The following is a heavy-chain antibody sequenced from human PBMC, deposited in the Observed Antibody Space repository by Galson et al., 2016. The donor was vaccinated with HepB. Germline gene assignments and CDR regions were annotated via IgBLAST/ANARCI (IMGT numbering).Heavy chain of an antibody. CDR2: IWYDGGNK. D-gene: IGHD2-21*02. CDR1: GFTLSSYG. V-gene: IGHV3-33*01. CDR3: ARGCGGDCYSVSGY. J-gene: IGHJ4*02. Sequence: SLRLSCAASGFTLSSYGMHWVRQAPGKGLEWVAVIWYDGGNKYYAESVKGRFTISRDTSKNTLYLQMTSLRVEDTAVYYGARGCGGDCYSVSGYWGRGALVTVSP.